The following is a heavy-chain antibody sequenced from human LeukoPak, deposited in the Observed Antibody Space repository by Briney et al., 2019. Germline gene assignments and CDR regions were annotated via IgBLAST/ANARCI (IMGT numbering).Heavy chain of an antibody. D-gene: IGHD4-11*01. J-gene: IGHJ4*02. CDR2: IDPNSGGT. CDR3: ARVTDYSIDY. V-gene: IGHV1-2*02. Sequence: ASVKVSCKASGYTFTGHYMQWVRQAPGQGLECMGWIDPNSGGTKYEQKFQGRVTMTRDTSISTAYMELSRLRSDDTAVFYCARVTDYSIDYWGQGTLVTVSS. CDR1: GYTFTGHY.